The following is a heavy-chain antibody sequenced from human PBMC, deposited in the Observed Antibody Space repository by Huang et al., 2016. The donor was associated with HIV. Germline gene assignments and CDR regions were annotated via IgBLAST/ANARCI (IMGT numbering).Heavy chain of an antibody. Sequence: QVQLQESGPGLVKPSQTLSLTCTVSGGSIRSGGYYWSWIRQPPGKGREWIGDIYYSGGTYYNRCLKRRVTISVDTSKNQFTRKLSSVTAADTAVYYCARGSSWYPFDYWGQGTLVTVSS. V-gene: IGHV4-30-4*08. D-gene: IGHD6-13*01. CDR2: IYYSGGT. CDR1: GGSIRSGGYY. CDR3: ARGSSWYPFDY. J-gene: IGHJ4*02.